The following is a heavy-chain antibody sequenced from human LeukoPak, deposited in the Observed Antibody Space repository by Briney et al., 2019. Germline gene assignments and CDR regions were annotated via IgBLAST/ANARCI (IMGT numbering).Heavy chain of an antibody. CDR2: INAGNGNT. Sequence: ASVKVSCKASGYTFTSYAMHWVRQAPGQRLEWMGWINAGNGNTKYSQKFQGRVTITRDTSASTAYMELSSLRSEDTAVYYCARDQGSREYFQHWGQGTLVTVSS. J-gene: IGHJ1*01. V-gene: IGHV1-3*01. D-gene: IGHD6-13*01. CDR3: ARDQGSREYFQH. CDR1: GYTFTSYA.